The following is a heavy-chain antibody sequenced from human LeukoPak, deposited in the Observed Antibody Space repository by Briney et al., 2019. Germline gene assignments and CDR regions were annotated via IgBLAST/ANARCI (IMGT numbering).Heavy chain of an antibody. D-gene: IGHD3-22*01. J-gene: IGHJ4*02. CDR1: GGSISSYY. CDR2: IYYSGST. CDR3: ARVGLYYDSSGYYYFDY. V-gene: IGHV4-59*01. Sequence: SETLSLTCTVSGGSISSYYWNWIRQPPGKGLEWIGYIYYSGSTNYNPPLKSRVTISVDTSKNQFSLKLSSVTAADTAVYYCARVGLYYDSSGYYYFDYWGQGTLVTVSS.